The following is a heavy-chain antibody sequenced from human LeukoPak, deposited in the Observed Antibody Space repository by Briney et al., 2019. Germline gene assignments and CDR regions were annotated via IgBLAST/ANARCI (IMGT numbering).Heavy chain of an antibody. D-gene: IGHD3-22*01. J-gene: IGHJ6*02. CDR2: IIPIFGTA. CDR1: GGTFSSYA. V-gene: IGHV1-69*13. CDR3: ARDQYDSSGYYALYYGMDV. Sequence: SVKVSCKASGGTFSSYAISWVRQAPGQGLEWMGGIIPIFGTANYAQKFQGRVTITADESTSTAYMELSSLRSEDTAVYYCARDQYDSSGYYALYYGMDVWGRGTTVTVSS.